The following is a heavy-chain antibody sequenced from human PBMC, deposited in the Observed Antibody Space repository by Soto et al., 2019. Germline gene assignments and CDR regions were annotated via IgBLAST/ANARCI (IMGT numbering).Heavy chain of an antibody. CDR3: ATERDFGVEKGYWFDP. J-gene: IGHJ5*02. D-gene: IGHD3-3*01. Sequence: ASVKVSCKVSGYTLTELSMHWVRQAPGKGLEWMGGFDPEDGETIYAQKFQGRVTMTEDTSTDTAYMELSSLRSEDTAVYYCATERDFGVEKGYWFDPWGQGTLVTVSS. V-gene: IGHV1-24*01. CDR1: GYTLTELS. CDR2: FDPEDGET.